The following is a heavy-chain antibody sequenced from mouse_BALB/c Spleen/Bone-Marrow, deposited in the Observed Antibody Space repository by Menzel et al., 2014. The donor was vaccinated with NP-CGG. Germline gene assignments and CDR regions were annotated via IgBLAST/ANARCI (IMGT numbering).Heavy chain of an antibody. D-gene: IGHD4-1*01. V-gene: IGHV5-17*02. CDR2: ISSGSSTI. CDR3: TGGGNWGDFDY. Sequence: EVKLMESGGGLVQPGGSRKLSCAASGFIFSSFGMHWVRQAPEKGLEWVAYISSGSSTIFYADTVKGQFTISRDNPRNTLFVQMSSLRAEDTAMYYCTGGGNWGDFDYWGQGTTLTVPS. J-gene: IGHJ2*01. CDR1: GFIFSSFG.